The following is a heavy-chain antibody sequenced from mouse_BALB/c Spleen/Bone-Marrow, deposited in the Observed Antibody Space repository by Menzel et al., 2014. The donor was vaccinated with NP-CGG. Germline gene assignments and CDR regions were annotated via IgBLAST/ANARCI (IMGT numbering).Heavy chain of an antibody. J-gene: IGHJ1*01. D-gene: IGHD1-1*01. CDR1: GYTFTSYY. CDR2: INPSNGGT. CDR3: TRSNYGYWFFDV. Sequence: VQLQQSGAELVKPGASAKLSCKASGYTFTSYYMYWVKQRPGQGLEWIGEINPSNGGTNFNEKFKSKATLTVDKSSNTAYVQLSSLTSEDSAVYHCTRSNYGYWFFDVWGAGTTVTVSS. V-gene: IGHV1S81*02.